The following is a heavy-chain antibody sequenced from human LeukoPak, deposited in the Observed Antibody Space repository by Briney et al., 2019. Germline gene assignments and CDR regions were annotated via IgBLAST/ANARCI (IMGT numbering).Heavy chain of an antibody. D-gene: IGHD4-17*01. V-gene: IGHV1-69*05. CDR1: GGTFSSYA. CDR2: IIPIFGTA. J-gene: IGHJ4*02. Sequence: VASVKVSCKASGGTFSSYAISWVRQAPGQGLEWMGGIIPIFGTANYAQKFQGRVTITTDESTSTAYMELSSLRSEDTAVYYCARSRYGAGFDYWGQGTLVTVSS. CDR3: ARSRYGAGFDY.